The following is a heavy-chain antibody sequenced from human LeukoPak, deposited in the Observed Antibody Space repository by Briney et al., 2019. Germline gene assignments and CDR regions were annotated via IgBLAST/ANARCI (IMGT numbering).Heavy chain of an antibody. CDR3: ARMGGIAVAGYWYFDL. Sequence: PSETLSLTCTVSGGSINSYYWSWMRQPPGKGLEWIGHIYSSGSTNYSPSLKSRVTLSADTSKNQFSLRLSSVTAADTAVYYCARMGGIAVAGYWYFDLWGCGTLVTVSS. J-gene: IGHJ2*01. CDR2: IYSSGST. V-gene: IGHV4-59*01. D-gene: IGHD6-19*01. CDR1: GGSINSYY.